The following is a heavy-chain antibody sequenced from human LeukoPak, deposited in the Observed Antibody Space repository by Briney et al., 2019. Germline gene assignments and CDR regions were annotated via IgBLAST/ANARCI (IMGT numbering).Heavy chain of an antibody. J-gene: IGHJ4*02. V-gene: IGHV4-34*01. CDR3: ARVRDTPHWYFDY. D-gene: IGHD2-15*01. CDR2: INHSGTT. CDR1: GGSFSGYY. Sequence: SETLSLTCAVYGGSFSGYYWSWIRQPPGKGLEWIGEINHSGTTNSNPSLKSRLTISVDKSKNQFSLNLSSVTAADTAVYYCARVRDTPHWYFDYWGQGTLVTVSS.